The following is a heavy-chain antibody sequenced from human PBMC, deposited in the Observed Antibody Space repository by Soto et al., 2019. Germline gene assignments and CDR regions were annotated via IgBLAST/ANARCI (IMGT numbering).Heavy chain of an antibody. V-gene: IGHV3-21*01. CDR2: ISSSSSYI. D-gene: IGHD4-17*01. Sequence: EVQLVESGGGLVKPGGSLRLSCAASGFTFSSYSMNWVRQAPGKGLEWVSSISSSSSYIYYADSVKGRFTISRDNAKNSLYLQMNSLRAEDTAVYYCARDRRDPSTSDYGDYGGYYYYGMDVWGQGTTVTVSS. CDR1: GFTFSSYS. CDR3: ARDRRDPSTSDYGDYGGYYYYGMDV. J-gene: IGHJ6*02.